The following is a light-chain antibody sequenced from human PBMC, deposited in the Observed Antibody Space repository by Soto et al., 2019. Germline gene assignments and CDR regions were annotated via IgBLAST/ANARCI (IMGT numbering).Light chain of an antibody. CDR1: ESVSSSY. CDR3: QQYNSWPPYT. Sequence: EIVLTQSPGTLSLSPGERATLSCRASESVSSSYLAWYQQKPGQAPRLVLYGASTRATGVPARFSGSGSGTEFTLTISSLQSEDFAVYYCQQYNSWPPYTFGQGTKVEIK. J-gene: IGKJ2*01. CDR2: GAS. V-gene: IGKV3-15*01.